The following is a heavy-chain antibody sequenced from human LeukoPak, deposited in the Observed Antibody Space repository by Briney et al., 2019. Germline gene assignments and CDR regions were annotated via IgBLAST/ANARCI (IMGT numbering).Heavy chain of an antibody. J-gene: IGHJ3*02. CDR2: IYYSGSA. V-gene: IGHV4-59*01. CDR1: GGSISSYY. CDR3: ARSSWHAFDI. Sequence: ASETLSLTCTVSGGSISSYYWSWIRQPPGKGLEWIGYIYYSGSANYNPSPKSRLTISVDTSKNQFSLKLSSVNAADTAVYYCARSSWHAFDIWGQGTMVTVSS. D-gene: IGHD5-12*01.